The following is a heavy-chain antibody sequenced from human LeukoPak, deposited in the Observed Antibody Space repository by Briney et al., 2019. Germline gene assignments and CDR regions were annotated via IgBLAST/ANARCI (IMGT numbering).Heavy chain of an antibody. CDR2: IRYDGSNK. D-gene: IGHD2-21*02. J-gene: IGHJ4*02. CDR1: GFTFSSYG. CDR3: ATPRGSVTAIDYFDY. V-gene: IGHV3-30*02. Sequence: GRSLRLSCAASGFTFSSYGMHWVRQAPRKGLEWVAFIRYDGSNKYYADSVKGRFTISRDNSKNTLYLQMNSLRAEDTAVYYCATPRGSVTAIDYFDYWGQGTLVTVSS.